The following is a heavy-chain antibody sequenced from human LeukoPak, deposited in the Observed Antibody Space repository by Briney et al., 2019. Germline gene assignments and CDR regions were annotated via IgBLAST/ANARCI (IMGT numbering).Heavy chain of an antibody. CDR3: ARGPTISETGYFDF. V-gene: IGHV4-34*01. CDR1: GGSFGTYY. J-gene: IGHJ4*03. CDR2: INHRGDT. Sequence: SETLSLTCAVYGGSFGTYYWSWIRQSPGKGLEWMAEINHRGDTNYNPSVKSRVTISVDTSKNQFSLKVRSLTAADTAVYYCARGPTISETGYFDFWGQGTLVTVSS. D-gene: IGHD1-1*01.